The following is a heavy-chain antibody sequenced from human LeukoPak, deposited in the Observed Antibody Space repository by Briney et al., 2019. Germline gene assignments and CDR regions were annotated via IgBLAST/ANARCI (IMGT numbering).Heavy chain of an antibody. J-gene: IGHJ6*02. CDR3: ARVPGIAAAGTYHYYYGMDV. CDR1: GFTFSSYA. CDR2: ISYDGSNK. V-gene: IGHV3-30*04. D-gene: IGHD6-13*01. Sequence: GGSLRLSCAASGFTFSSYAMHWVRQAPGKGLEWVVVISYDGSNKYYADSVKGRFTISRDNSKNTLYLQMNSLRAEDTAVYYCARVPGIAAAGTYHYYYGMDVWGQGTTVTVSS.